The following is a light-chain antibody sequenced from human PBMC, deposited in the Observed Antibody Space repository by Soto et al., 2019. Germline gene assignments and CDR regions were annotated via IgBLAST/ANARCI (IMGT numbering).Light chain of an antibody. Sequence: DIQMTQAPSSRSASGGEGVTITCRARKDIITYLACYHQKPGNATTLLIYATYTMQSGAPSLITGGGFGTAFTLTINSMQPEDFETSYYQLLSPYPLLPFGGGTKVDIK. CDR3: QLLSPYPLLP. V-gene: IGKV1-9*01. CDR1: KDIITY. CDR2: ATY. J-gene: IGKJ4*01.